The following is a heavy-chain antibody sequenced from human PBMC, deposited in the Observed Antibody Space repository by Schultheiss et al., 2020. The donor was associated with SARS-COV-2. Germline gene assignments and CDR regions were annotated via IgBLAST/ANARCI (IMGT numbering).Heavy chain of an antibody. CDR1: GYTFTSYD. V-gene: IGHV1-46*01. CDR2: INPSGGST. Sequence: ASVKVSCKASGYTFTSYDINWVRQAPGQGLEWMGIINPSGGSTSYAQKFQGRVTMTTDTSTSTAYMELRSLRSDDTAVYYCARGHYDFLGKPFDPWGQGTLVTVSS. J-gene: IGHJ5*02. CDR3: ARGHYDFLGKPFDP. D-gene: IGHD3-3*01.